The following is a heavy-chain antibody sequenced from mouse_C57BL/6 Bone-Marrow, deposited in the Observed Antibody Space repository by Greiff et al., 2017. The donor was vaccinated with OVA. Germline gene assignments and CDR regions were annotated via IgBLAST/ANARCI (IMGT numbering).Heavy chain of an antibody. V-gene: IGHV5-9*01. D-gene: IGHD2-5*01. J-gene: IGHJ3*01. CDR1: GFTFRSYT. CDR3: ARQNYSNYEPAWFAY. CDR2: LSGGGGNT. Sequence: EVKLMESGGGLVKPGGSLKLSCAASGFTFRSYTMSWVRQTPEKRLEWVATLSGGGGNTYYPDSVKGRFTISSDNAKNTLYLQMSSLRSEDTALYYCARQNYSNYEPAWFAYWGQGTLVTVSA.